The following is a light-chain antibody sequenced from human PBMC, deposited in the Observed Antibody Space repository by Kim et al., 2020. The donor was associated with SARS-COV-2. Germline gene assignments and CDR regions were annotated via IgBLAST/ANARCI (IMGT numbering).Light chain of an antibody. Sequence: VSPGQTASITCSGDKLGDKYACWYQQKPGQSPVLVIYQDSKRPSGIPERFSGSNSRNTATLTISGTQAMDEADYYCQAWDSSTVVFGGGTQLTVL. CDR2: QDS. V-gene: IGLV3-1*01. CDR3: QAWDSSTVV. CDR1: KLGDKY. J-gene: IGLJ2*01.